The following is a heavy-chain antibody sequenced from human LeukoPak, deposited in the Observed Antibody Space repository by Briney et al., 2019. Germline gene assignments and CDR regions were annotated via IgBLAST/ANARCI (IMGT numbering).Heavy chain of an antibody. J-gene: IGHJ6*03. CDR1: GFTFVDYG. D-gene: IGHD6-19*01. V-gene: IGHV3-20*04. CDR2: IIWIGGST. Sequence: PGGSLRLSCAASGFTFVDYGISWVSQAPGKGLERVSGIIWIGGSTTYADSVRGRFTISRDNAKTSLYLQMSSLRAEDTALYYCVRETPIAVAGTIYFYFYMDVWGKGTTVTVSS. CDR3: VRETPIAVAGTIYFYFYMDV.